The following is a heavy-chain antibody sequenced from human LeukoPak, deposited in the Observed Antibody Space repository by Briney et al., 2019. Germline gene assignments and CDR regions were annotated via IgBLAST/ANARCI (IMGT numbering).Heavy chain of an antibody. CDR3: AKEDYSSSWYALGY. V-gene: IGHV3-43*02. CDR2: ISSNGGST. Sequence: GGSLRLSCAASKFTFSNYAMHWVRQAPGKGLEYVSAISSNGGSTYYADSVKGRFTISRDNSKNSLYLQMNSLRTEDTALYYCAKEDYSSSWYALGYWGQGTLVTVSS. J-gene: IGHJ4*02. D-gene: IGHD6-13*01. CDR1: KFTFSNYA.